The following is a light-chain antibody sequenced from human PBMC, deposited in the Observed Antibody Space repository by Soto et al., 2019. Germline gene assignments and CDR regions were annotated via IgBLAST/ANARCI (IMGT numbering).Light chain of an antibody. CDR1: SSGVGGYDY. CDR2: EVT. V-gene: IGLV2-8*01. J-gene: IGLJ3*02. Sequence: QSALTQPPSASGSPGRSVTISCTGTSSGVGGYDYVSWFQQHPGKAPKLIIYEVTKRPSGVPDRFSASKSGNTASLTVSGLQAEDEADYYCSSFVAGNNYWVFGGGTKLTVL. CDR3: SSFVAGNNYWV.